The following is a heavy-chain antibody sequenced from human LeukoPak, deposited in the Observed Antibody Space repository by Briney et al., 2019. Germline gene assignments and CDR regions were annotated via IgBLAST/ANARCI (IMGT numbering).Heavy chain of an antibody. CDR3: ARNRYYYDFSGYYVDY. CDR1: GFSFSSYW. J-gene: IGHJ4*02. CDR2: IDPSDSYT. V-gene: IGHV5-10-1*01. D-gene: IGHD3-22*01. Sequence: GESLRISCKGSGFSFSSYWISWVRQMPGKGLEWMGSIDPSDSYTNCSPSFQGHVTISTDKSISTAYLQWSSLRASDTAMYYCARNRYYYDFSGYYVDYWGQGTLVTVSS.